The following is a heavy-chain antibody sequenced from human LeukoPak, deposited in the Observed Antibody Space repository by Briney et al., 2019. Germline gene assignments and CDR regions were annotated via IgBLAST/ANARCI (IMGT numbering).Heavy chain of an antibody. CDR3: AKDQRDDSSGWSIFDY. D-gene: IGHD6-19*01. CDR1: GFTFSTYA. V-gene: IGHV3-23*01. Sequence: GGSLRLSCAASGFTFSTYAMRWVRQAPGKGLEWVSGISGNGGRTYYADSVKGRFTISRDNSKNTLYLQMKRLSAEDTAVYYWAKDQRDDSSGWSIFDYWGQGSLVTVSS. CDR2: ISGNGGRT. J-gene: IGHJ4*02.